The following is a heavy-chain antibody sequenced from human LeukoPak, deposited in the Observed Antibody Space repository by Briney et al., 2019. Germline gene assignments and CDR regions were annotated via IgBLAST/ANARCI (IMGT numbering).Heavy chain of an antibody. Sequence: PSETLSLTCAVSGGSISSGGYSWSWIRQPSGKGLEWIGYIYHSGSTYYNPSLKSRVTISVDRSKNQFSLKLSSVTAADTAVYYCARVATWFGELMLDYWGQGTLVTVSS. J-gene: IGHJ4*02. CDR2: IYHSGST. CDR1: GGSISSGGYS. D-gene: IGHD3-10*01. CDR3: ARVATWFGELMLDY. V-gene: IGHV4-30-2*01.